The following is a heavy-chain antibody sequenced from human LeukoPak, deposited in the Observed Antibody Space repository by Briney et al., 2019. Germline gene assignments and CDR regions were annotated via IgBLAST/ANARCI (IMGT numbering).Heavy chain of an antibody. J-gene: IGHJ3*02. CDR2: IVVGSGNT. D-gene: IGHD3-22*01. V-gene: IGHV1-58*01. CDR3: AAGNYYDSSGYYPYAFDI. CDR1: GFIFSRSA. Sequence: ASVKVSCKASGFIFSRSAVQWVRQARGQRLEWIGWIVVGSGNTNYAQKFQERVTMTRDMSTGTAYMELSSLRSEDTAVYYCAAGNYYDSSGYYPYAFDIWGQGTMVAVSS.